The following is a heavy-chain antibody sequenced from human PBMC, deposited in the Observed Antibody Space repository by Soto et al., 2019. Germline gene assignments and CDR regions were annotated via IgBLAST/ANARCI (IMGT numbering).Heavy chain of an antibody. J-gene: IGHJ6*02. CDR3: ARASPVVTDV. CDR2: IFYTGSP. CDR1: GCPTTTSDYY. D-gene: IGHD5-18*01. Sequence: SETLYLTFNISGCPTTTSDYYWTWFRQPPGKGLEWIGFIFYTGSPYYNPSLKSRVAISVDTSKNQFSLNLTSVTAADTAVYYCARASPVVTDVWGQGTTVT. V-gene: IGHV4-30-4*01.